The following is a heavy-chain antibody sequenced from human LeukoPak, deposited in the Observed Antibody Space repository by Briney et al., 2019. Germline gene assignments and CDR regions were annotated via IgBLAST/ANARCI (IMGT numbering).Heavy chain of an antibody. CDR2: IKGDGSEK. CDR1: GFTFSYYW. D-gene: IGHD6-25*01. V-gene: IGHV3-7*03. Sequence: GGSLRLSCATSGFTFSYYWMTWVRQAPGKGLEWLANIKGDGSEKNYVASMKGRFTISRDNVNNSLYLQLNNLRVEDTAMYYCAREAAYWGQGTRVTVSS. J-gene: IGHJ4*02. CDR3: AREAAY.